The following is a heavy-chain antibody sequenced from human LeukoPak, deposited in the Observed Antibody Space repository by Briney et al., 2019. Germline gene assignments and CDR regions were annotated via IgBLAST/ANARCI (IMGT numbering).Heavy chain of an antibody. D-gene: IGHD5-12*01. CDR3: TTDLIVATSSDY. J-gene: IGHJ4*02. Sequence: GGSLRLSCAASGFTFSNAWMSWVRQAPGKELEWVGRIKSKTDGGTTDYAAPVKGRFTISRDDSKNTLYLQMNSLKTEDTAVYYCTTDLIVATSSDYWGQGTLVTVSS. CDR2: IKSKTDGGTT. V-gene: IGHV3-15*01. CDR1: GFTFSNAW.